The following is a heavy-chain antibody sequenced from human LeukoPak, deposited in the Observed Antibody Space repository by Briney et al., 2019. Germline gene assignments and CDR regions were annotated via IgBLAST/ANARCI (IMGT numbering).Heavy chain of an antibody. J-gene: IGHJ4*02. CDR1: GGSVISTNW. CDR3: AREGGFYRPLDY. D-gene: IGHD3-3*01. V-gene: IGHV4-4*02. CDR2: VHLDGRT. Sequence: SETETLTCTVSGGSVISTNWWTWLRQPQGKGLEWIGEVHLDGRTNYNPSLESRLTISVDLSENHVSLKLTSVTAADTAVYYCAREGGFYRPLDYSGQGTLVTVSS.